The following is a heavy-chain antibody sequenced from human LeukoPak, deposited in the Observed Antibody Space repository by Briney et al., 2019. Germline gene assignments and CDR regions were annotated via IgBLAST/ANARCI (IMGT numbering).Heavy chain of an antibody. J-gene: IGHJ4*02. D-gene: IGHD3-10*01. CDR3: ARGDSPGVLKGFDY. Sequence: PSETLSLTCTVSGGSIGSYYWSWIRQPPGKGLEWIGYIYYSGSTNYNPSLKSRVTISVDTSKNQFSLKLSSVTAADTAVYYCARGDSPGVLKGFDYWGQGTLVTVSS. CDR1: GGSIGSYY. V-gene: IGHV4-59*01. CDR2: IYYSGST.